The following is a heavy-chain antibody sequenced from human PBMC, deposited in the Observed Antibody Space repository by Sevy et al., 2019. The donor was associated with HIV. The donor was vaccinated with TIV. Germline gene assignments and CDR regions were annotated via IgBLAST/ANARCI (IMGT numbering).Heavy chain of an antibody. Sequence: GGSLRLSCAASGFTFSSYAMSWVRQAPGKGLEWVSAISGSGGSTYYADSVKGRFTISRDNSKNTLYLQMNSLRAEDTAVYYCAKDDRYCSSTGCSINWFDPWGQGTLVTVSS. D-gene: IGHD2-2*01. CDR3: AKDDRYCSSTGCSINWFDP. J-gene: IGHJ5*02. V-gene: IGHV3-23*01. CDR2: ISGSGGST. CDR1: GFTFSSYA.